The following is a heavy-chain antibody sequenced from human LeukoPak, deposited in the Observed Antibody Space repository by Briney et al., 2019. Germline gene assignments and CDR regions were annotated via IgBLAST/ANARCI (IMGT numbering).Heavy chain of an antibody. Sequence: GASVKVSCKASGYTFTSYFMHWVRQAPGQGLEWMGIINPSGGSTSYAQKFQGRVTMTRDTSTSTAYMELRSLRSDDTAVYYCARDRVVLVTYYYDSSGYLDYWGQGTLVTVSS. D-gene: IGHD3-22*01. CDR3: ARDRVVLVTYYYDSSGYLDY. CDR1: GYTFTSYF. J-gene: IGHJ4*02. V-gene: IGHV1-46*01. CDR2: INPSGGST.